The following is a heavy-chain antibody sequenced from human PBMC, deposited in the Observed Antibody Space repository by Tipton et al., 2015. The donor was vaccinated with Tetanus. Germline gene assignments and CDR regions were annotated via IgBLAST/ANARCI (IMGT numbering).Heavy chain of an antibody. J-gene: IGHJ4*02. CDR2: IYQTGTT. V-gene: IGHV4-30-4*01. D-gene: IGHD2/OR15-2a*01. Sequence: TLSLTCTVSGASFSSGDYYWSWIRKPPGKDLEWIGYIYQTGTTYYNPSLKGRVTISMDRSNTQFSLRLDSLTAADTAVYYCARAAGFLGLTHDFWGRGPLVCVSS. CDR1: GASFSSGDYY. CDR3: ARAAGFLGLTHDF.